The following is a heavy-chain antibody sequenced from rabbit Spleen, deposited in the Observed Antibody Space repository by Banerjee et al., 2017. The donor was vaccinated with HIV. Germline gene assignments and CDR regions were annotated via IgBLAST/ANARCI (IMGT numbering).Heavy chain of an antibody. CDR1: GFSFSSSYW. CDR3: ARDTSSSFSSYGMDL. CDR2: IGTGSSDST. Sequence: QEQLEESGGDLVKPEGSLTLTCTASGFSFSSSYWICWVRQAPGKGLEWIACIGTGSSDSTDYASWAKGRFTISKTSSTTVTLQMTSLTAADTATYFCARDTSSSFSSYGMDLWGPGTLVTVS. D-gene: IGHD1-1*01. J-gene: IGHJ6*01. V-gene: IGHV1S45*01.